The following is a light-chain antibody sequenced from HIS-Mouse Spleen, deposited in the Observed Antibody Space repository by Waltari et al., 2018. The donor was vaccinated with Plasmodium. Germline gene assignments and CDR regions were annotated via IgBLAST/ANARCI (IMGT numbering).Light chain of an antibody. CDR1: SSDVGSYNL. J-gene: IGLJ2*01. CDR2: EGS. V-gene: IGLV2-23*01. CDR3: CSYAGSRLV. Sequence: QSALTQPASVSGSPGQSITISCTGTSSDVGSYNLVSWYQQHPGKAPKLMIYEGSKRPSGVSNRVSGSKSGNTASLTISGLQAEDEADYYYCSYAGSRLVFGGGTKLTVL.